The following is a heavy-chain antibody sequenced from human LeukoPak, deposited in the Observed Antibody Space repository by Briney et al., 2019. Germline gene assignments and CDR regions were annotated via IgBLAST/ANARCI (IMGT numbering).Heavy chain of an antibody. CDR1: GFTFSSYS. CDR3: ARETDIVVVPAPSDAFDI. CDR2: ISSSSSTI. V-gene: IGHV3-48*01. D-gene: IGHD2-2*01. J-gene: IGHJ3*02. Sequence: GGSLRLSCAVYGFTFSSYSMNWVRQAPGKGLEWVSYISSSSSTIYYADSVKGRFTISRDNAKNSLYLQMNSLRAEDTAVYYCARETDIVVVPAPSDAFDIWGQGTMVTVSS.